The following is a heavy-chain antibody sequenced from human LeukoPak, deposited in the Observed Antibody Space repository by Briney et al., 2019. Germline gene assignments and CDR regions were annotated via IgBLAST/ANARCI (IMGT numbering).Heavy chain of an antibody. D-gene: IGHD7-27*01. CDR1: GGSISSYY. CDR3: ARQGTTGDPDDAFDI. J-gene: IGHJ3*02. V-gene: IGHV4-59*08. CDR2: IYYSGST. Sequence: SETLSLTCTVSGGSISSYYWSWIRQPPGKGLEWIGYIYYSGSTNYNPSLKSRVTISVDTSKNQFSLKLSSVTAADTAVYYCARQGTTGDPDDAFDIWGQGTMVTVSS.